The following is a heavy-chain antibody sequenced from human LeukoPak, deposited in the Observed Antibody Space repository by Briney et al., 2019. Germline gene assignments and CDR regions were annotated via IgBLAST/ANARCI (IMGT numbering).Heavy chain of an antibody. Sequence: PGRSLRLSCAASGFTFSSYAMHWVRQAPGKGLEWVAVISYDGSNKYYADSVKGRFTISRDNSKNTLYLQMSSLRAEDTAVYYCARDGVRYSGYDTYYFDYWGQGTLVTVSS. CDR1: GFTFSSYA. CDR3: ARDGVRYSGYDTYYFDY. CDR2: ISYDGSNK. V-gene: IGHV3-30*04. D-gene: IGHD5-12*01. J-gene: IGHJ4*02.